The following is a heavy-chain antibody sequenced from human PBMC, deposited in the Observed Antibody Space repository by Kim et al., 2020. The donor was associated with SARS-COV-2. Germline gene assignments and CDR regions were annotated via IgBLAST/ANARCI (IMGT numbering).Heavy chain of an antibody. CDR3: AKDVRAAGGIFDY. Sequence: LSLTCAASGFTFSDYGMHWVRQAPGRGLEWLAVISYDGTNAHYADSVKGRFTISRDNDENTVYLQMYSLRAEDTAVYYCAKDVRAAGGIFDYWGQGT. J-gene: IGHJ4*01. V-gene: IGHV3-30*18. D-gene: IGHD6-13*01. CDR2: ISYDGTNA. CDR1: GFTFSDYG.